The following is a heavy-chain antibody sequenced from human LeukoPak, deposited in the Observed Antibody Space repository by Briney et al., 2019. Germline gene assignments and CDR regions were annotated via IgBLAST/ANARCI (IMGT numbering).Heavy chain of an antibody. D-gene: IGHD5-24*01. V-gene: IGHV3-11*06. CDR3: ARERGWPLFSFDS. CDR1: GFIFSDYY. J-gene: IGHJ4*02. Sequence: GGSLRLSCAASGFIFSDYYMSWIRQAPGKGREGVSYIRSSSGSTKYADSVKGRFTISRDNAKNSLYLQMNRLTAEDTAVYYCARERGWPLFSFDSWGQGTLVTVSS. CDR2: IRSSSGST.